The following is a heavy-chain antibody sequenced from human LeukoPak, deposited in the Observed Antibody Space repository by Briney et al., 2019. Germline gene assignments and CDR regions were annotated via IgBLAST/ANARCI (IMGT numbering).Heavy chain of an antibody. CDR1: GYSFTTYW. J-gene: IGHJ4*02. CDR3: ARRLTTEETSDY. CDR2: IYPGDSDT. V-gene: IGHV5-51*01. D-gene: IGHD1-1*01. Sequence: GESLKVSCKGSGYSFTTYWIGWVRQMPGKGLEWMGIIYPGDSDTRYSPSFQGQITISADKSINTAYLQWNSLRASDTAMYYCARRLTTEETSDYWGQGTLVTVSS.